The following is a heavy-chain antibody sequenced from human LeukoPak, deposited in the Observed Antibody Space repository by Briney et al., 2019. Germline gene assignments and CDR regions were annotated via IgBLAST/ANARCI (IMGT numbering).Heavy chain of an antibody. CDR2: ISSSSSTI. CDR3: AGYGSGSF. CDR1: GFTFSSHN. V-gene: IGHV3-48*04. J-gene: IGHJ4*02. D-gene: IGHD3-10*01. Sequence: PGGSLRLSCAASGFTFSSHNMNWVRQAPGKGLEWVSYISSSSSTIYYAGSVKGRFTISRDNAKNSLYLQMNSLRAEDTAIYYCAGYGSGSFWGQGTLVTVSS.